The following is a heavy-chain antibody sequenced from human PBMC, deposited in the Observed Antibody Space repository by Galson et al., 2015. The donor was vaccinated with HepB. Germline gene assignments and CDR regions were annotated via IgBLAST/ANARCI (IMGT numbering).Heavy chain of an antibody. J-gene: IGHJ5*02. V-gene: IGHV3-69-1*01. CDR2: ISSSSTI. Sequence: SLRLSCAASGFTFSDYYMNWVRQAPGKGLEWVSSISSSSTIYYADSVKGRFTISRDNAKNSLFLQMNTLRAEDTAVYYCARDARYRPILFDPWGQGTLVTVSS. D-gene: IGHD3-3*01. CDR3: ARDARYRPILFDP. CDR1: GFTFSDYY.